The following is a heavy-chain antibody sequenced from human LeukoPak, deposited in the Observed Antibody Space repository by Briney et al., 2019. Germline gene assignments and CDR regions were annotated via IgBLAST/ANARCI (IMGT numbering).Heavy chain of an antibody. CDR1: GYSISSGYY. D-gene: IGHD2-2*01. J-gene: IGHJ4*02. V-gene: IGHV4-38-2*02. Sequence: SETLSLTCTVSGYSISSGYYWGWIRQPPGKGLEWIGSIYYSGSTYYNPSLKSRVTISVDTSKNQFSLKLSSVTAADTAVYYCARVAAMVVVYWGQGTLVTVSS. CDR2: IYYSGST. CDR3: ARVAAMVVVY.